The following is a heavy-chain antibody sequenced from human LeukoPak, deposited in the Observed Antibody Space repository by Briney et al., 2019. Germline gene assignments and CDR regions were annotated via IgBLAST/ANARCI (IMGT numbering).Heavy chain of an antibody. CDR1: GYTFTSYG. CDR3: ARAGGDYYDSSGYGTFDY. CDR2: ISAYNGNT. D-gene: IGHD3-22*01. V-gene: IGHV1-18*01. Sequence: GASVKVSCKASGYTFTSYGISWVRQAPGQGLEWMGWISAYNGNTNYAQKLQGRVTMTTDTSTSTAYMELRSLRSDDTAVYYCARAGGDYYDSSGYGTFDYWGQGTLVTVSS. J-gene: IGHJ4*02.